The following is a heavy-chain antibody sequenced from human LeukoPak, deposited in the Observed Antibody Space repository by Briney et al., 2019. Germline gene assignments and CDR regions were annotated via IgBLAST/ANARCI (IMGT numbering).Heavy chain of an antibody. D-gene: IGHD2-2*01. V-gene: IGHV4-61*01. Sequence: PSETLSLTCTVSGGSVSSGSYYWSWIRQPPGKGLEWIGYIYYSGSTNYNPSLKSRVIISVDTSKNQFSLKLSSVTAADTAVYYCARAPVVGYQLLLGSFDIWGQGTMVTVSS. CDR3: ARAPVVGYQLLLGSFDI. CDR2: IYYSGST. J-gene: IGHJ3*02. CDR1: GGSVSSGSYY.